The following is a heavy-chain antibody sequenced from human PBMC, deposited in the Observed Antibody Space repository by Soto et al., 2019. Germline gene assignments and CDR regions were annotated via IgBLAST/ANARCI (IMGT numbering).Heavy chain of an antibody. CDR3: VKDSTTIFGVVSSGMDV. CDR2: ISGSGGST. CDR1: GFTFSSYA. D-gene: IGHD3-3*01. V-gene: IGHV3-23*01. J-gene: IGHJ6*02. Sequence: EVQLLESGGGLVQPGGSLRLSCAASGFTFSSYAMSWVRQAPGKGLEWVSAISGSGGSTYYADSVKGRFTISRDNSKNTLYLQMNSLRAEDTAVYYCVKDSTTIFGVVSSGMDVWGQGTTVTVSS.